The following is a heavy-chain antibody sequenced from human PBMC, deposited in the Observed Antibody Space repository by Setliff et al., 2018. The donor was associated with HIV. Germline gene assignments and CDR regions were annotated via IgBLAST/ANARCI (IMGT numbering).Heavy chain of an antibody. Sequence: GGSLRLSCAASGFTFNTYAMSWVRQAPGKGLEWVANIHQDGSEKYYVDSVKGRFTISRDNTKNLLYLEMNSLRADDTAVYYCARDRASVRDTIFGGAQYYYYMDVWGKGPRSPSP. V-gene: IGHV3-7*01. CDR3: ARDRASVRDTIFGGAQYYYYMDV. CDR1: GFTFNTYA. D-gene: IGHD3-3*01. CDR2: IHQDGSEK. J-gene: IGHJ6*03.